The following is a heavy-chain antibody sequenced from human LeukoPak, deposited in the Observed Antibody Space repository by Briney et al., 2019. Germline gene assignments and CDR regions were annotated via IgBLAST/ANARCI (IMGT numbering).Heavy chain of an antibody. V-gene: IGHV1-69*04. Sequence: GASVKVSCKASGGTFSSYAISWVRQAPGQGLEWMGRIIPILGIANYAQKFQGRVTMTRDTSISTAYMELSRLRSDDTAVYYCAIEALSGPACFDYWGQGTLVTVSS. CDR2: IIPILGIA. CDR3: AIEALSGPACFDY. CDR1: GGTFSSYA. D-gene: IGHD2-2*01. J-gene: IGHJ4*02.